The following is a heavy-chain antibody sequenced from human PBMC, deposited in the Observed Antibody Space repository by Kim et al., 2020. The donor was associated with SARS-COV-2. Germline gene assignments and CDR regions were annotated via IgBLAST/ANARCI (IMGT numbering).Heavy chain of an antibody. CDR1: GFTFSSYE. CDR2: ISSSGSTI. V-gene: IGHV3-48*03. J-gene: IGHJ3*02. Sequence: GGSLRLSCAASGFTFSSYEMNWVRQAPGKGLEWVSYISSSGSTIYYADSVKGRFTISRDNAKNSLYLQMNSLRAEDTAVYYCARGATMTHDAFDIWGQGTMVTVSS. CDR3: ARGATMTHDAFDI. D-gene: IGHD1-26*01.